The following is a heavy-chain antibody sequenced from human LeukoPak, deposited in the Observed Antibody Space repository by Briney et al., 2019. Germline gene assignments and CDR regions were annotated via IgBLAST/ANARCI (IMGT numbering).Heavy chain of an antibody. CDR3: ATDNLKGFDH. CDR1: GYTLTELA. Sequence: ASVKVPCKVSGYTLTELAMHWVRQSPGKGLEWMGGFDPEDGETIYAQKFQGRVNMTEYTSTDTAYMELSRLRSEDTAVYYCATDNLKGFDHWGQGTLVNVSS. J-gene: IGHJ4*02. D-gene: IGHD1-14*01. CDR2: FDPEDGET. V-gene: IGHV1-24*01.